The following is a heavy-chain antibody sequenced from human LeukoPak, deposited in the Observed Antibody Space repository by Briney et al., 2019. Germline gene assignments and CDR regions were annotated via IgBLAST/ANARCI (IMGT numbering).Heavy chain of an antibody. CDR3: EGGGGVVPAVPGY. V-gene: IGHV4-39*01. CDR1: GGSISSSSYY. CDR2: IYYSGST. Sequence: WETLSLTCTVSGGSISSSSYYWGWIRQPPGKGLEWIGSIYYSGSTYYNPSLKSRVTISVDTSKNQFSLKLSSVTAAYTAVYYCEGGGGVVPAVPGYWGQGTLVTVSS. D-gene: IGHD2-2*01. J-gene: IGHJ4*02.